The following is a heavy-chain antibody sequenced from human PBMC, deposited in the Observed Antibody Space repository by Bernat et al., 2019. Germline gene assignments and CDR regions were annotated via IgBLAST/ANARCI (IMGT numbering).Heavy chain of an antibody. D-gene: IGHD3-10*01. CDR1: GYTFTGYY. Sequence: QVQLVQSGAEVKKPGASVKVSCKASGYTFTGYYLHWVRQAPGQGLEWMGWINPNSGGTDYAQKFQGRVTMTRDTSISTAYMELSSLRSEDTAVYYCAREGYERIYGSGSGRSAFDIWGQGTMVTVSS. CDR3: AREGYERIYGSGSGRSAFDI. CDR2: INPNSGGT. V-gene: IGHV1-2*02. J-gene: IGHJ3*02.